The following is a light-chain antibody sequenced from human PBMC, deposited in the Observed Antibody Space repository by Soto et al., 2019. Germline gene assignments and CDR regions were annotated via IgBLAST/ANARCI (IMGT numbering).Light chain of an antibody. CDR3: QQANRFPPI. CDR1: QYIASW. CDR2: AAS. Sequence: DILMTQSPSSVSASVGDRVTITCRASQYIASWLAWYQQKPGKAPKLLIYAASTLLSGVPSRFSGSGSGTEFTLTISSLEPEDFATYYCQQANRFPPIFGGGTKVEI. V-gene: IGKV1-12*01. J-gene: IGKJ4*01.